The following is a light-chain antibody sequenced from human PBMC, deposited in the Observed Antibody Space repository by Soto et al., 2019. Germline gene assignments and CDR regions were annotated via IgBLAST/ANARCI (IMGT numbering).Light chain of an antibody. V-gene: IGLV2-14*03. CDR1: NHDIGGYTY. J-gene: IGLJ3*02. CDR3: AVYTSSDML. Sequence: QSALTQPASVSGSPGQSITISCTGTNHDIGGYTYVSWYRHHPGKAPELLIYDVSNRPSGVSNRFSGSKSGSTASLTISRLQADDEAVYYCAVYTSSDMLFGGGTKLTVL. CDR2: DVS.